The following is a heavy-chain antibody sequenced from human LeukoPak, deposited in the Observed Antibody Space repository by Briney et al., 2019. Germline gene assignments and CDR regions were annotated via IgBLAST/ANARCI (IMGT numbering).Heavy chain of an antibody. CDR1: GFTFDDYA. CDR2: ISWNSGST. CDR3: ARGYFVAARGFDY. V-gene: IGHV3-9*01. D-gene: IGHD6-6*01. Sequence: PGGSLRLSCAASGFTFDDYAMHWVRQAPGKGLEWVSGISWNSGSTSYADSVKGRFTISRDNAKNTLYLQMNSLRAEDTAVYYCARGYFVAARGFDYWGQGTLVTVSS. J-gene: IGHJ4*02.